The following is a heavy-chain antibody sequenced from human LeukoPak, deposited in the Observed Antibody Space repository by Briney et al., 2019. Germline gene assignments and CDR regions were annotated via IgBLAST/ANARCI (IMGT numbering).Heavy chain of an antibody. CDR1: GFTFSSYA. CDR2: ISGSSRNT. V-gene: IGHV3-23*01. Sequence: PGGSLRLSCAASGFTFSSYAMSWVRQAPGKGLEWVSAISGSSRNTYYADSEKGRFTISRDNSKNTLYLQMNSLRAEDTAVYYCAKARQESIAGGGDAFDIWGQGTMVTVSS. CDR3: AKARQESIAGGGDAFDI. J-gene: IGHJ3*02. D-gene: IGHD6-6*01.